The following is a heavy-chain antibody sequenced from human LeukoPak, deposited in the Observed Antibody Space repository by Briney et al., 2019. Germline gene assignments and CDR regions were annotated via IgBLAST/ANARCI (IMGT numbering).Heavy chain of an antibody. CDR2: IYPGDSDT. CDR3: ARLPYCSSTSCYEGGFDP. V-gene: IGHV5-51*01. Sequence: GESLKISCKGSGYSFTSYWIGWVRQMPGKGLEWMGIIYPGDSDTRYSPSFQGQVTISADKSISTAYLQWSSLKASDTAMYYCARLPYCSSTSCYEGGFDPWGQGTLVTVSS. J-gene: IGHJ5*02. CDR1: GYSFTSYW. D-gene: IGHD2-2*01.